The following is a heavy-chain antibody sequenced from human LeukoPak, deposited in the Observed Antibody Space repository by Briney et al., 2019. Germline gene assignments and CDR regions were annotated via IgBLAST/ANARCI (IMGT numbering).Heavy chain of an antibody. CDR1: GFTFSNPA. CDR3: AKDRDDSSGFYHDY. V-gene: IGHV3-23*01. D-gene: IGHD3-22*01. CDR2: ISGSGGSI. Sequence: GGSLRLSCAASGFTFSNPAMSWVRQAPGKGLAWVSSISGSGGSIYYADSVKGRFTISRDNFKNILYLQMNSLRAEDTAVYYCAKDRDDSSGFYHDYWGQGTLLTVSS. J-gene: IGHJ4*02.